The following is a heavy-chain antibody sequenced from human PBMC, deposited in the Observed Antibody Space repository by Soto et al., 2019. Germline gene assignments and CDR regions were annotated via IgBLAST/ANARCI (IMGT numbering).Heavy chain of an antibody. D-gene: IGHD6-6*01. CDR1: GFTFSSYG. CDR2: ISYDGSNK. J-gene: IGHJ6*02. V-gene: IGHV3-30*18. CDR3: AKDSAIGARWRYGGMDV. Sequence: QVQLVESGGGVVQPGRSLRLSCAASGFTFSSYGMHWVRQAPGKGLEWVAVISYDGSNKYYADSVKGRFTISRDNSKNTLYLQMNSLGAEDTAGYYCAKDSAIGARWRYGGMDVWGQGTTVTVSS.